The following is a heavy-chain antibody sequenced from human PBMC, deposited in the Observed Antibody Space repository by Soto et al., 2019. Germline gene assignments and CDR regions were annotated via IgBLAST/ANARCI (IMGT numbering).Heavy chain of an antibody. D-gene: IGHD6-6*01. J-gene: IGHJ4*02. CDR2: VCYRGTT. Sequence: QLQLQESGPGLVKPSETLSLTCTVSGDSIDTSSYCWGWIRQPPGKRLEWIGSVCYRGTTYYNPARKSRLTISVDTSKRQLSLKLSSLTAADTAVFYCARQGEHSSSYFFDSLGEGTLITVSS. V-gene: IGHV4-39*01. CDR3: ARQGEHSSSYFFDS. CDR1: GDSIDTSSYC.